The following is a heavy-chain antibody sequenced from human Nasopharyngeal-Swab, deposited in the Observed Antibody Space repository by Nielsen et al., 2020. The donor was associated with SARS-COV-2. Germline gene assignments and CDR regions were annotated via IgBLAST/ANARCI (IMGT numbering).Heavy chain of an antibody. J-gene: IGHJ6*02. D-gene: IGHD3-3*01. V-gene: IGHV1-69*04. CDR2: IIPILGIA. CDR3: ARGEDYYDFWSGYDYYYGMDV. Sequence: GGSLRLSCAASGFTFSSYAISWVRQAPGQGLEWMGRIIPILGIANYAQKFQGRVTITADKSTSTAYMELSSLRSEDTAVYYCARGEDYYDFWSGYDYYYGMDVWGQGTTVTVSS. CDR1: GFTFSSYA.